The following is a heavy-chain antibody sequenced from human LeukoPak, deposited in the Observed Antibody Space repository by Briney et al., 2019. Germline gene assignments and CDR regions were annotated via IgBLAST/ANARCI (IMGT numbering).Heavy chain of an antibody. Sequence: SETLSLTCTVSGDSINNYYWSWIRQPPGKGLEWIGYIYYSGSTNYNPSLKSRVTISVDTSKNQFSLKLSSVTAADTAVYYCARADFWSGYGYWGQGTLVTVSS. CDR2: IYYSGST. J-gene: IGHJ4*02. V-gene: IGHV4-59*01. CDR3: ARADFWSGYGY. D-gene: IGHD3-3*01. CDR1: GDSINNYY.